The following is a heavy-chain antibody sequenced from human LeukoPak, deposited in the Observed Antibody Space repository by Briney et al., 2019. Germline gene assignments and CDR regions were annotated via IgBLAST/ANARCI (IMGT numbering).Heavy chain of an antibody. V-gene: IGHV4-34*01. Sequence: SETLSLTCAVYGGSFSGYYWSWIRQPPGKGLECIGEINHSGSTNYNPSLKSRVTISVDTSTNQFSLKLSSVSAADTAVYYCASFIGSGSYTFDYWGQGTLVTVSS. CDR1: GGSFSGYY. D-gene: IGHD3-10*01. CDR2: INHSGST. J-gene: IGHJ4*02. CDR3: ASFIGSGSYTFDY.